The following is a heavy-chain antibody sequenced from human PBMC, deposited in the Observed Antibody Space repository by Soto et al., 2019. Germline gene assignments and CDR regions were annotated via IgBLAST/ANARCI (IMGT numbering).Heavy chain of an antibody. CDR2: INPSGGTT. CDR1: GYTFTSYY. Sequence: ASVKVSCKASGYTFTSYYMHWVRQAPGQGLEWMGIINPSGGTTSYAQKFQGRVTMTRDTSTSTAYMELRSLRSDDTAVYYCARPYSSGYYDFDYWGQGTLVTVSS. J-gene: IGHJ4*02. V-gene: IGHV1-46*01. D-gene: IGHD3-22*01. CDR3: ARPYSSGYYDFDY.